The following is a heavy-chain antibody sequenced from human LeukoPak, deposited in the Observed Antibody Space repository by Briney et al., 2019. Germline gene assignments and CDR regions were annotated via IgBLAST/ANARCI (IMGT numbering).Heavy chain of an antibody. CDR1: GFTFSSYA. Sequence: GGSLRLSCAASGFTFSSYAMSWVRQAPGKGREWVSAISGSGVSTYNAHSAKGRFTISRDNSKNTLYLQMNSLRAEDTAVYYCAKILVWELPNFDCWGQGTLVTVSS. D-gene: IGHD1-26*01. CDR3: AKILVWELPNFDC. J-gene: IGHJ4*02. CDR2: ISGSGVST. V-gene: IGHV3-23*01.